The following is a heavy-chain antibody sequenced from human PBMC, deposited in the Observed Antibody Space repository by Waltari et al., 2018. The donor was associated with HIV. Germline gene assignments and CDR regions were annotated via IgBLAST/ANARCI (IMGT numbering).Heavy chain of an antibody. V-gene: IGHV4-34*01. J-gene: IGHJ4*02. D-gene: IGHD2-15*01. CDR2: VNHSGNS. CDR1: GGSSSRHY. CDR3: SREGYGGNPENDFDF. Sequence: QLQLQQSGAGLLQPSETLSLTCTVSGGSSSRHYRSWIRQPPGQGLEWLGEVNHSGNSNYNPSLKSRLIISVGTSKSKFSLRLKSVTAADTAVYYCSREGYGGNPENDFDFWGQGTLVSVSS.